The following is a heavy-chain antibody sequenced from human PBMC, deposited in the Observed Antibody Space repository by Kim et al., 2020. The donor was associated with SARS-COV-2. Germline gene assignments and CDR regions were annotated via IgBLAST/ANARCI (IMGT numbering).Heavy chain of an antibody. CDR3: AKDSGSGSYYAWTFYYYGMDV. Sequence: GGSPRLSCAASGFTFSSYGMHWVRQAPGKGLEWVAVISYDGSNKYYADSVKGRFTISRDNSKNTLYLQMNSLRAEDTAVYYCAKDSGSGSYYAWTFYYYGMDVWGQGTTVTVSS. CDR2: ISYDGSNK. CDR1: GFTFSSYG. V-gene: IGHV3-30*18. J-gene: IGHJ6*02. D-gene: IGHD3-10*01.